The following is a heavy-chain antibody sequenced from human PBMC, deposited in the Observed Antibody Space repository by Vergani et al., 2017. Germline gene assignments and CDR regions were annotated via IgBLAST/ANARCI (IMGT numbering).Heavy chain of an antibody. Sequence: QVQLVQSGAEVKKPGASVKVSCKASGYTFTSYGISWVRQAPGQGLEWMGWISAYNGNTNYAQKLQGIVTMTTDTATSTAYMELRSLRSDDTAVYYCARDGVMYYDFWSGTDYYYMDVWGKGTTVTVSS. CDR3: ARDGVMYYDFWSGTDYYYMDV. CDR2: ISAYNGNT. V-gene: IGHV1-18*01. J-gene: IGHJ6*03. CDR1: GYTFTSYG. D-gene: IGHD3-3*01.